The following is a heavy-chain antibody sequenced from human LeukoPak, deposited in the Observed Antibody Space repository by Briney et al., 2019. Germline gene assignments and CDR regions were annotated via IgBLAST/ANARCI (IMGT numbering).Heavy chain of an antibody. CDR1: GITFRIHG. CDR3: AKGGQYDSDSFFDF. J-gene: IGHJ4*02. CDR2: IRYDGSRR. D-gene: IGHD3-22*01. V-gene: IGHV3-30*02. Sequence: PGGSLRLSCKASGITFRIHGMFWVRQAPGKGLEWVASIRYDGSRRFYADSVKGRFTISRDNSRNTVDVQMNSLRSEDSALYYCAKGGQYDSDSFFDFWGQGTLVTVSS.